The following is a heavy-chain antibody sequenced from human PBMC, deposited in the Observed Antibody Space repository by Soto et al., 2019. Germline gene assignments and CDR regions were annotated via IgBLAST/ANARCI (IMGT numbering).Heavy chain of an antibody. D-gene: IGHD2-15*01. CDR2: ISYDGSNK. J-gene: IGHJ6*02. V-gene: IGHV3-30-3*01. CDR3: ARGDTVVTPFHYYYYGMDV. CDR1: GFTFSSYA. Sequence: GGSLRLSCAASGFTFSSYAMHWVRQAPGKGLEWVAVISYDGSNKYYADSVKGRFTISRDNSKNTLYLQMNSLRAEDTAVYYCARGDTVVTPFHYYYYGMDVWGQGNTVTVS.